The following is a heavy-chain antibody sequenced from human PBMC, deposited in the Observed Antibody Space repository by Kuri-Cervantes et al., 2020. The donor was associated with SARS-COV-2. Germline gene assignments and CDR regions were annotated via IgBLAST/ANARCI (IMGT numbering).Heavy chain of an antibody. CDR2: INPNSGGT. D-gene: IGHD3-22*01. J-gene: IGHJ3*02. CDR1: GYTFTGYY. V-gene: IGHV1-2*04. CDR3: ARSTAFRRLVVISQGGAFDI. Sequence: ASVKVSCKASGYTFTGYYMHWVRQAPGQGLEWMGRINPNSGGTNYAQKFQGWVTMTRDTYNSTVYMDLSRLRSDDTAVYYCARSTAFRRLVVISQGGAFDILGQGTMVTVSS.